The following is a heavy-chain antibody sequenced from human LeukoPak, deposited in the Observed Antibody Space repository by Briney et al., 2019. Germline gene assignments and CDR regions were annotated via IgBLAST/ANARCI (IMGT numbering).Heavy chain of an antibody. CDR3: ARGEYSSSWYDYYGMDV. CDR2: IYTSEST. CDR1: GGSISSYY. V-gene: IGHV4-4*07. J-gene: IGHJ6*02. Sequence: SETLSLTCTVSGGSISSYYWSWIRQPAGNGLEWIGRIYTSESTNYNPSLKSRVTMSVDTSKNQFSLKLSSVTAADTAVYYCARGEYSSSWYDYYGMDVWGQGTTVTVSS. D-gene: IGHD6-13*01.